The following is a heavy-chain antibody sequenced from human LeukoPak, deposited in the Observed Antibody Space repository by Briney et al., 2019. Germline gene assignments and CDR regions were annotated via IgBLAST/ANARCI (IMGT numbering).Heavy chain of an antibody. CDR2: ISYDGSNK. CDR1: GFTFSNFA. Sequence: PGGSLRPSCAASGFTFSNFAMTWVRQAPGKGLEWVAVISYDGSNKYYADSVKGRFTISRDNSKNTLYLQMNSLRAEDTAVYYCARGPYDSSGQYYFDYWGQGTLVTVS. D-gene: IGHD3-22*01. CDR3: ARGPYDSSGQYYFDY. J-gene: IGHJ4*02. V-gene: IGHV3-30*03.